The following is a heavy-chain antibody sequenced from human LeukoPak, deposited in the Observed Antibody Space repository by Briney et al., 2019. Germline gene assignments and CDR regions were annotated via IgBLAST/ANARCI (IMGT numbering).Heavy chain of an antibody. CDR2: LYYSGST. V-gene: IGHV4-39*01. CDR1: GGSISTSTFF. J-gene: IGHJ5*02. D-gene: IGHD2-2*01. CDR3: ARQGRYCSSTSCFDP. Sequence: SETLSLTCTVSGGSISTSTFFWAWIRQPPGKVLEWIGGLYYSGSTYYNPSLNSRVTMSVDTSKNQLSLKLTSVTAADTAVYYCARQGRYCSSTSCFDPWGQGILVTVSS.